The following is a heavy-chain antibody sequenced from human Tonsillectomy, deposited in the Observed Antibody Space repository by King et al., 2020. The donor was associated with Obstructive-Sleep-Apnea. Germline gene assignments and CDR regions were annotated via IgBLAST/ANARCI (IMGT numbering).Heavy chain of an antibody. Sequence: VQLVESGGGLVQPGGSLRLSCAASGFTFSSYAMNWVRQVPGKGLEWGSAISVSGGSRYYADSGKGRLTISRDNSKNTLYLQINSLRPEDTAVYYCAKRNRYYDSTGYYSGAFDIWGQGTKVTVSS. V-gene: IGHV3-23*04. CDR1: GFTFSSYA. CDR3: AKRNRYYDSTGYYSGAFDI. J-gene: IGHJ3*02. CDR2: ISVSGGSR. D-gene: IGHD3-22*01.